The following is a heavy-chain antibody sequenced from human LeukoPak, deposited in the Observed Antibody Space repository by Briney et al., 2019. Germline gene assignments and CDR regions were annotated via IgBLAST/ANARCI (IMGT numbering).Heavy chain of an antibody. V-gene: IGHV5-10-1*01. CDR3: ARHGPYYDILTGSTNWFDP. J-gene: IGHJ5*02. Sequence: GESLKISCKGSGYSFTSYWISWVRQMPGKGLEWMGRIDPSDSYTNYSPSFQGHVTISADKSVSTAYLQWSSLKASETAMYYCARHGPYYDILTGSTNWFDPWGQGTLVTVSS. CDR1: GYSFTSYW. CDR2: IDPSDSYT. D-gene: IGHD3-9*01.